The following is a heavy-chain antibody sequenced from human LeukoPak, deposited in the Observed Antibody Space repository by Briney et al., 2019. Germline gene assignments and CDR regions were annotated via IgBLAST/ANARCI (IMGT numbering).Heavy chain of an antibody. J-gene: IGHJ6*02. Sequence: ASVKVSCKASGYTFTGYYMHWVRQAPGQGLEWMGWINPNSGGTNYAQKFQGWVTMTRDTSISTAYMELSRLRSDDTAVYYCARGLGCSSTSCYGHYGMDVWGQGTTVTVSS. CDR2: INPNSGGT. V-gene: IGHV1-2*04. D-gene: IGHD2-2*01. CDR1: GYTFTGYY. CDR3: ARGLGCSSTSCYGHYGMDV.